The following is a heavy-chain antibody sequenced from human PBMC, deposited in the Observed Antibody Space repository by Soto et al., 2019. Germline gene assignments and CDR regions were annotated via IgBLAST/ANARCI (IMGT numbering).Heavy chain of an antibody. CDR3: AKGLTSEKVDS. V-gene: IGHV4-59*12. CDR1: GGSISNYY. D-gene: IGHD4-17*01. Sequence: SETLSLTCTVSGGSISNYYWTWIRQPPGKGLEWIGYIYYSGSTNYNPSLKSRVTISVDTSKNQFSLKLNSVTAADTAIYYCAKGLTSEKVDSWGQGTLVTVSS. J-gene: IGHJ4*02. CDR2: IYYSGST.